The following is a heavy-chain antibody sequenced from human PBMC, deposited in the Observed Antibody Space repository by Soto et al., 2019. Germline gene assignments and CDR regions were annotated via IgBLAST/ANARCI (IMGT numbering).Heavy chain of an antibody. D-gene: IGHD3-22*01. J-gene: IGHJ5*02. CDR3: ASGDDSSGYYYYWFDP. Sequence: SETLSLTCTVPGGSISSYYWSWIRQPPGKGLEWIGYIYYSGSTNYNPSLKSRVTISVDTSKNQFSLKLSSVTAADTAVYYCASGDDSSGYYYYWFDPWGQGTLVTVSS. CDR1: GGSISSYY. V-gene: IGHV4-59*01. CDR2: IYYSGST.